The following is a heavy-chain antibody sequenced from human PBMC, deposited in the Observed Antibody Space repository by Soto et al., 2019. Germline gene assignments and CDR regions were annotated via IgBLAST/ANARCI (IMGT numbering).Heavy chain of an antibody. Sequence: SETLSLTCTVSGGSISSSSYYWGWIRQPPGKGLEWIGTIYYSGSTYYNPSLKSRVTISVDTSKNQFSLKLSSVTAADTAVYYCARHIRGNSCMDVWGQGTTVTVSS. CDR2: IYYSGST. V-gene: IGHV4-39*01. D-gene: IGHD2-21*01. CDR3: ARHIRGNSCMDV. CDR1: GGSISSSSYY. J-gene: IGHJ6*02.